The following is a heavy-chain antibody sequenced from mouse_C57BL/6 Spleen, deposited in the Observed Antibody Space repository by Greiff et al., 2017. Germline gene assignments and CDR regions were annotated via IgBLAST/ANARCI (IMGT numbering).Heavy chain of an antibody. CDR2: ISDGGSYT. CDR1: GFTFSSYA. Sequence: EVQGVESGGGLMKPGGSLKLSCAASGFTFSSYAMSWVRQTPEKRLEWVATISDGGSYTYYPDNVKGRFTISRDNAKNNLYLQMSHLKSEDTAMYYCARVGRFDYWGQGTTLTVSS. V-gene: IGHV5-4*01. CDR3: ARVGRFDY. J-gene: IGHJ2*01.